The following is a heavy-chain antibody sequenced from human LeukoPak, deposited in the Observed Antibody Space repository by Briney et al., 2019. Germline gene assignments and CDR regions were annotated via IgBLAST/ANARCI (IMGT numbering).Heavy chain of an antibody. CDR1: GFTFSDYY. V-gene: IGHV3-11*04. D-gene: IGHD1-26*01. J-gene: IGHJ4*02. Sequence: GGSLRLSCAASGFTFSDYYMSWIRQAPGKGLEWVSYISSSGSTIYYADSVKGRFTISRDNAKNSLYLQMNSLRAEDTAVYYCATGDRIVGATSRSFDYWGQGTLVTVSS. CDR2: ISSSGSTI. CDR3: ATGDRIVGATSRSFDY.